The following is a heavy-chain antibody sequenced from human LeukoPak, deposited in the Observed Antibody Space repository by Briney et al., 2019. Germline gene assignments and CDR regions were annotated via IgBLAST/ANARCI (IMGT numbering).Heavy chain of an antibody. Sequence: GGSLRLSCAASGFTFNTYSMNWVRQAPGKGLEWISYISSGSNTIYYADSVKGRFTISRDNAKNSLYLQMNSLRAEDTAVYYCARRVGATYYFDYCGHGTLVTVSS. D-gene: IGHD1-26*01. V-gene: IGHV3-48*01. J-gene: IGHJ4*01. CDR3: ARRVGATYYFDY. CDR1: GFTFNTYS. CDR2: ISSGSNTI.